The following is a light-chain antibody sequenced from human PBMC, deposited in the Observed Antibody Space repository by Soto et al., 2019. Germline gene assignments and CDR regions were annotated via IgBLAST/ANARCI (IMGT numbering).Light chain of an antibody. CDR3: SSYTSSSTLMV. V-gene: IGLV2-14*01. Sequence: QSALTQPASVSGSPGQSITISCTGTSSDVGGYNYVSWYQQHRGKAPKLMMYDVSNRPSGVSNRFSGSKSGNTASLTISGLQAEDEADYYCSSYTSSSTLMVFGGGTKRTVL. CDR1: SSDVGGYNY. CDR2: DVS. J-gene: IGLJ2*01.